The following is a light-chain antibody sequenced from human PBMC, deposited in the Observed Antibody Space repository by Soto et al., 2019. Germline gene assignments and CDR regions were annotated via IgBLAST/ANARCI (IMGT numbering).Light chain of an antibody. V-gene: IGLV1-47*02. J-gene: IGLJ1*01. CDR1: SSNIGSNY. Sequence: QSVLTQPPSASGTPGQGVTISYSGSSSNIGSNYVYWYQQLPGTAPKLLIYNNNQRPSGVPDRFSAFKSGTSASLAIRGLRSDDEADYYCSSWDGSLSGYVFGAGTKLTVL. CDR2: NNN. CDR3: SSWDGSLSGYV.